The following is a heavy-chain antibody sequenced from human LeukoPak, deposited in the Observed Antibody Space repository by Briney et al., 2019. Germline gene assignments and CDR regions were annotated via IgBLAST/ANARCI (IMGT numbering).Heavy chain of an antibody. D-gene: IGHD3-22*01. CDR2: IYYSGSA. Sequence: PSETLSLTCTVSGGSISRYYWSWIRQPPGKGLEGIGYIYYSGSANYNPSLKSRVTISVDTSKNQFSLKLSSVTAADTAVYYCARQYYYDSSGYFDYWGQGTLVTVSS. CDR3: ARQYYYDSSGYFDY. V-gene: IGHV4-59*08. J-gene: IGHJ4*02. CDR1: GGSISRYY.